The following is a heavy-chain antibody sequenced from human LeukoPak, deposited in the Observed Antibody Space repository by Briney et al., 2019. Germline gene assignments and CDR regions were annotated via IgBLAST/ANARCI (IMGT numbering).Heavy chain of an antibody. Sequence: GGSLRLSCAASGFSFTNAWMSWVRQAPGKGLEWVGRIKTKTEGETTDYAAPVKGRFTISRDDSKNTLYLQMNSLKTEDAAMYYCTTGRYFDPPKWFDPWGQGTLVTVSS. CDR2: IKTKTEGETT. CDR1: GFSFTNAW. J-gene: IGHJ5*02. CDR3: TTGRYFDPPKWFDP. D-gene: IGHD3-9*01. V-gene: IGHV3-15*01.